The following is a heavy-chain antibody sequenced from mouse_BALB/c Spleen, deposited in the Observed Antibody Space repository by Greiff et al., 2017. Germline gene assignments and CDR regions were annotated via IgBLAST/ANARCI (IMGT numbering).Heavy chain of an antibody. CDR3: ARGVAYYGSLSY. V-gene: IGHV5-6-3*01. CDR2: INSNGGST. J-gene: IGHJ3*01. Sequence: EVKVVESGGGLVQPGGSLKLSCAASGFTFSSYGMSWVRQTPDKRLELVATINSNGGSTYYPDSVKGRFTISRDNAKNTLYLQMSSLKSEDTAMYYCARGVAYYGSLSYWGQGTLVTVSA. CDR1: GFTFSSYG. D-gene: IGHD2-2*01.